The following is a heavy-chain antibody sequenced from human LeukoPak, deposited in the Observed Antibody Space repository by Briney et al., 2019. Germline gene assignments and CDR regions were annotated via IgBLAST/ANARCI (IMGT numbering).Heavy chain of an antibody. V-gene: IGHV1-2*04. J-gene: IGHJ4*02. Sequence: ASVKVSCKPSGYTFSDYYTHWVRQAPGQGLEWMGWINPSNGVTKYAQKFEGSVTMTRDTSLSTAYMELSRVRPDDTAVYFCARDHYDVSTAYPARAIDHWGQGTLVTVSS. CDR1: GYTFSDYY. D-gene: IGHD3-9*01. CDR2: INPSNGVT. CDR3: ARDHYDVSTAYPARAIDH.